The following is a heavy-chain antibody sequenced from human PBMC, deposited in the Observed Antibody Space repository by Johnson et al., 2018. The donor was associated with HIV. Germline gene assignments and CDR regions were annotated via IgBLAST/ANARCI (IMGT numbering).Heavy chain of an antibody. J-gene: IGHJ3*02. CDR2: TRYDGSIK. CDR1: GFTFSTYG. Sequence: QVQLVESGGGLVKPGGSLRLSCAASGFTFSTYGMHWVRQAPGVGLDWVAFTRYDGSIKYSADSVKGRFTISRDNSKNPLYLQMNSLRAEDTAVYYCAKVGGVVIFSQLVDAFDIWGQGTMVTVSS. V-gene: IGHV3-30*02. CDR3: AKVGGVVIFSQLVDAFDI. D-gene: IGHD3-3*01.